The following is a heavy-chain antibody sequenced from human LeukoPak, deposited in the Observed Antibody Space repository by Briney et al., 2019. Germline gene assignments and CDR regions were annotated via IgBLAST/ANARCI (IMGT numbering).Heavy chain of an antibody. CDR2: ISYDGSNK. Sequence: PGRSLRLSCAASGFTFSTYGMHWVRQAPGKGLEWVAVISYDGSNKYYADSVKGRFTISRDNSKNTLYLQMNSLRAEDTAVYYCAKDLRTTVVTSDEGYQSDAFDIWGQGTMVTVSS. CDR3: AKDLRTTVVTSDEGYQSDAFDI. V-gene: IGHV3-30*18. J-gene: IGHJ3*02. CDR1: GFTFSTYG. D-gene: IGHD4-23*01.